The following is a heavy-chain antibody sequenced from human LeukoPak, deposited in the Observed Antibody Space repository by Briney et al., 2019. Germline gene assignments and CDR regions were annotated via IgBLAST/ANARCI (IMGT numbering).Heavy chain of an antibody. CDR2: LSGSGAST. CDR3: AKDLGYYGSGSYPYFDN. J-gene: IGHJ4*02. D-gene: IGHD3-10*01. CDR1: GFTFSSYA. V-gene: IGHV3-23*01. Sequence: AGGSLRLSCAASGFTFSSYAMSWVRQAPGKGLEWVSTLSGSGASTKYADSVKGRFTISRDNSKNTLYLQMNSLRAEDTAVYYCAKDLGYYGSGSYPYFDNWGQGTLVTVSS.